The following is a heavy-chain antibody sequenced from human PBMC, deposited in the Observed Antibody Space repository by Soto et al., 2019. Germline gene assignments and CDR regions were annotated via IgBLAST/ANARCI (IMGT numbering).Heavy chain of an antibody. CDR3: ATVGYCSSTSCYVLGY. Sequence: ASVKVSCKASGYTFTSYGISWVRQAPGQGLEWMGWISAYNGNTNYAQKLQGRVTMTTDTSTSTAYMELRSLRSDDTAVYYCATVGYCSSTSCYVLGYWGQGTLVTVSS. CDR2: ISAYNGNT. J-gene: IGHJ4*02. CDR1: GYTFTSYG. V-gene: IGHV1-18*01. D-gene: IGHD2-2*01.